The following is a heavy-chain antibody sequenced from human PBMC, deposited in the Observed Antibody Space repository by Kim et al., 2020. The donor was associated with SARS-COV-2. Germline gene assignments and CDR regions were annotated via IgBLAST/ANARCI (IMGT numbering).Heavy chain of an antibody. J-gene: IGHJ6*02. V-gene: IGHV5-51*01. D-gene: IGHD2-2*01. Sequence: YSPSFKGQVTSSADKSISTAYLQWSSLKASDTAMYYCATHFPMRFPMDVWGQGTTVTVSS. CDR3: ATHFPMRFPMDV.